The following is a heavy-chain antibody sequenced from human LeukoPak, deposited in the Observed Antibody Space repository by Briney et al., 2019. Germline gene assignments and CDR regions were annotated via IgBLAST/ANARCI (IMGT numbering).Heavy chain of an antibody. CDR3: AKGSMGRGPDY. CDR2: ISSSSSYI. Sequence: PGGSLRLSCAASGFSFITYNMNWVRQAPGKGLEWVSSISSSSSYIYYADSVKGRFTIFRDNSKNTMYLQMNSLRAEDTAVYYCAKGSMGRGPDYWGQGTLVTVSS. D-gene: IGHD3-10*01. CDR1: GFSFITYN. J-gene: IGHJ4*02. V-gene: IGHV3-21*04.